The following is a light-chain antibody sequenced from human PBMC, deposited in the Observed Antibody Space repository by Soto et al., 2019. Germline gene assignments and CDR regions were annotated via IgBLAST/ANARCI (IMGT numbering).Light chain of an antibody. CDR3: QHYNSYSEA. CDR1: QSISSW. J-gene: IGKJ1*01. CDR2: DAA. Sequence: DIQMTQSPSTLSASVGDRVTITCRASQSISSWLAWYQQKPGKAPKLLIYDAANLESGVPSRFRGTGSGTDFTLTISSLQPDDFATYYCQHYNSYSEAFGQGTKV. V-gene: IGKV1-5*01.